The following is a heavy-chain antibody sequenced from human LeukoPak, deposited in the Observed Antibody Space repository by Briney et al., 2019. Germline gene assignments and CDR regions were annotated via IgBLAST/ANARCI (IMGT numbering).Heavy chain of an antibody. V-gene: IGHV1-2*02. CDR2: INPNSGDT. D-gene: IGHD1-26*01. J-gene: IGHJ4*02. CDR1: GYTFSDYY. Sequence: ASVKVSCKASGYTFSDYYIHWVRQAPGQGLEWMGWINPNSGDTTHTQSFQDRVTMTKDASISTVYMELTGLTSDDTAVYYCARDAWLVGATNLYYFDYWGQGTLVTVSS. CDR3: ARDAWLVGATNLYYFDY.